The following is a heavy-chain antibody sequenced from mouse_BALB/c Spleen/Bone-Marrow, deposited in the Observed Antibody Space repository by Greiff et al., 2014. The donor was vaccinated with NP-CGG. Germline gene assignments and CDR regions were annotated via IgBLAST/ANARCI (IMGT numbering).Heavy chain of an antibody. J-gene: IGHJ4*01. CDR2: IWADGST. Sequence: QVQLQQSGPGLVAPSQSLSITCTVSGFSLTNYGVHWVRQPPGKGLEWLGVIWADGSTNYNSALMSRPSISKDNSKSQVFFKMNSLQTDDTAMYYCARITTATGAMDYWGQGTSVTVSS. D-gene: IGHD1-2*01. V-gene: IGHV2-9*02. CDR1: GFSLTNYG. CDR3: ARITTATGAMDY.